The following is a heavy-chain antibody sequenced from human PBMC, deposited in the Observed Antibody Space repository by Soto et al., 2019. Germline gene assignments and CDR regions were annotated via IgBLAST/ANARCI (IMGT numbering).Heavy chain of an antibody. D-gene: IGHD3-22*01. V-gene: IGHV3-33*01. CDR1: GFTFSSYG. Sequence: QVQLVESGGGVVQPGRSLRLSCAASGFTFSSYGMHLVRKAPGTGLEWVAVIWYDGSNKYYADSVKVRFTISRDNSKNTLYLQMNSLRAEDTAVYYGASRMYYDRSGYSASFDYWGQGTLVTVSA. CDR2: IWYDGSNK. CDR3: ASRMYYDRSGYSASFDY. J-gene: IGHJ4*02.